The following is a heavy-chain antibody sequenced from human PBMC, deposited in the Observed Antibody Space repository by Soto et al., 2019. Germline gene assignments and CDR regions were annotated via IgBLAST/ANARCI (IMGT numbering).Heavy chain of an antibody. CDR3: ARVNYDILSGATFDY. Sequence: PSETLSLTCTVSAGSISSGGYYWSWIRHHPGKGLEWIGYIYYRGSTYYNPSLKSRVPISVDTSKNQFSLKLSSVTAADTAVYYCARVNYDILSGATFDYWGRGTLVTVSS. J-gene: IGHJ4*02. CDR1: AGSISSGGYY. CDR2: IYYRGST. V-gene: IGHV4-31*03. D-gene: IGHD3-9*01.